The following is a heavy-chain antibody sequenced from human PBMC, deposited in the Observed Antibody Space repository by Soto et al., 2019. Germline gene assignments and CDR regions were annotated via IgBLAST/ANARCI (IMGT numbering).Heavy chain of an antibody. Sequence: VASVKVSCKASGYTFTTYAIHWVRQAPGQRLEWMGWINAGNGKTKYSQKFQDRVTITTDTSATTAYMELGSLTSEDTAVYYCARAGDDCSTTSCYMIDYWGQGTLVTVSS. V-gene: IGHV1-3*01. D-gene: IGHD2-2*02. CDR1: GYTFTTYA. CDR3: ARAGDDCSTTSCYMIDY. J-gene: IGHJ4*02. CDR2: INAGNGKT.